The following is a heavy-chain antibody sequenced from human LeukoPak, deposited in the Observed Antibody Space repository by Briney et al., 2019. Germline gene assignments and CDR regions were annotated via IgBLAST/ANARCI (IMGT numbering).Heavy chain of an antibody. Sequence: GGSLRLSCAASGFTFSSYAMHWVRHAPGKGLEWVAVISYDGSNKYYADSVKGRFTISRDNSKNTLYLQMNSLRAEDTAVYYCARGGGARGDYWGQGTLVTVSS. CDR3: ARGGGARGDY. D-gene: IGHD5-12*01. CDR2: ISYDGSNK. V-gene: IGHV3-30-3*01. J-gene: IGHJ4*02. CDR1: GFTFSSYA.